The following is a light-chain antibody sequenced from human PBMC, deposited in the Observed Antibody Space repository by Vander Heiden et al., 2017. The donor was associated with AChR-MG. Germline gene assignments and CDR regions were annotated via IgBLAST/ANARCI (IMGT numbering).Light chain of an antibody. CDR1: QDIGNY. V-gene: IGKV1-33*01. Sequence: IQMTQPPPSLSASVRDRVTITYQASQDIGNYLKWYQQKPRQAPKLLIYDASDLGTGVPSRFSGSGSGTDFAFTISSLQPEDIATYYYQQYDNNPHEFTFGPGTKVDIK. CDR3: QQYDNNPHEFT. J-gene: IGKJ3*01. CDR2: DAS.